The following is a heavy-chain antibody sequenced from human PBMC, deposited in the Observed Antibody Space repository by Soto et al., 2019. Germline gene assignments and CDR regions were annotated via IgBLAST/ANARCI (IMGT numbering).Heavy chain of an antibody. CDR2: IYYSGST. D-gene: IGHD2-15*01. CDR3: ARHYCSGGSCYLDYYYYYMDV. J-gene: IGHJ6*03. CDR1: GGTIRSYY. V-gene: IGHV4-59*01. Sequence: SQLQSHTSTVSGGTIRSYYWSLIRQPPGKGLEWIGYIYYSGSTNYNPSLKSRVTISVDTSKNQFSLKVSSVTAADTAVYYCARHYCSGGSCYLDYYYYYMDVWGKGTTVTVSS.